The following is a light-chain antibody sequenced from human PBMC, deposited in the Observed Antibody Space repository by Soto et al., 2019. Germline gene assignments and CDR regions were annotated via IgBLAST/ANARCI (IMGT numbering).Light chain of an antibody. Sequence: DIQMTQSPSSLSSSVGDRDTITCRASQSISSCLNWYQHKPGKAPKLLIFAPSSLQTGVPSRFGGSGSETDFTLTIRGLQPDDFANYYCQQGYTTPGTFGGGTKVEIK. V-gene: IGKV1-39*01. J-gene: IGKJ4*01. CDR2: APS. CDR3: QQGYTTPGT. CDR1: QSISSC.